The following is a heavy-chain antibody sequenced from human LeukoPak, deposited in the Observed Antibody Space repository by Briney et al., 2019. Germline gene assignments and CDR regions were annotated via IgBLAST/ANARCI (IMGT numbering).Heavy chain of an antibody. J-gene: IGHJ4*02. CDR3: AKDREAIWSY. CDR1: GFTVSSNY. Sequence: GGSLRLSCAASGFTVSSNYMSWVRQAPGKGLEWVSTISGSGGSTYYADSVKGRFTISRDNSKNTLYLQMNSLRAEDTAVYYCAKDREAIWSYWGQGTLVTVSS. CDR2: ISGSGGST. D-gene: IGHD3-3*01. V-gene: IGHV3-23*01.